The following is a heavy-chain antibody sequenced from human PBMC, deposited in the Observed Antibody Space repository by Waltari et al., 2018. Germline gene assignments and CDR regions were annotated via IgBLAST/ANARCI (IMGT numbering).Heavy chain of an antibody. CDR3: ARGGEVVTSYYFDY. CDR1: GFTFSSYS. Sequence: EVQLVESGGGLVKPGGSLRLSCAASGFTFSSYSMNWVRQAPGKGLEWVSSISSSSSYIYYADSVKGRFTISRDNAKNSLYLQMNSLRAADTAVYYCARGGEVVTSYYFDYWGQGTLVTVSS. CDR2: ISSSSSYI. D-gene: IGHD2-21*02. V-gene: IGHV3-21*04. J-gene: IGHJ4*02.